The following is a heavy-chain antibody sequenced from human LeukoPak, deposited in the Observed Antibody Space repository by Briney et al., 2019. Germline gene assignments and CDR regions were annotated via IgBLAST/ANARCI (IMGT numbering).Heavy chain of an antibody. CDR2: INHSGST. CDR3: AGKPYYYDSRMTDY. Sequence: NPSETLSLTCAVYGGSFSGYYWSWIRQAPGKGLEWIGEINHSGSTNYNPSLKSRVTISVDTSKNQFSLKLSSVTAADTAVYYCAGKPYYYDSRMTDYWGQGTLVTVSS. CDR1: GGSFSGYY. J-gene: IGHJ4*02. V-gene: IGHV4-34*01. D-gene: IGHD3-22*01.